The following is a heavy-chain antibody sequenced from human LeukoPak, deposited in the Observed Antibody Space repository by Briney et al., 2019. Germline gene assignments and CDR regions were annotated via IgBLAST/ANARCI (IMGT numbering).Heavy chain of an antibody. CDR2: IYPGDSDT. J-gene: IGHJ4*02. V-gene: IGHV5-51*01. CDR1: GYSFTSYW. CDR3: ARWGGRDPRDYYGSGSYPH. D-gene: IGHD3-10*01. Sequence: GESLKISCKGSGYSFTSYWIGWVRQMPGKGLEWMGIIYPGDSDTRYSPSFQGQVTISADKSISTAYLQWSSLKASDTAMYYCARWGGRDPRDYYGSGSYPHWGQGTLVTVSS.